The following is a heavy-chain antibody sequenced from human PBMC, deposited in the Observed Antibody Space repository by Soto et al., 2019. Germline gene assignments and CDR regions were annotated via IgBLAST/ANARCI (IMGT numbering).Heavy chain of an antibody. Sequence: GGSLRLSCAASGFTFSSYAMHWVRQAPGKGLEWVAVISYDGSNKYYADSVKGRFTISRDNSKNTLYLQMNSLRAEDTAVYYCARDPSSGSYINWFDPWGQGISVTVSS. V-gene: IGHV3-30-3*01. CDR3: ARDPSSGSYINWFDP. CDR1: GFTFSSYA. D-gene: IGHD1-26*01. J-gene: IGHJ5*02. CDR2: ISYDGSNK.